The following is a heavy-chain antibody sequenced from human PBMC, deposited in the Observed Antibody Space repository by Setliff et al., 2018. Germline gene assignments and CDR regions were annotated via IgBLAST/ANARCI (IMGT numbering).Heavy chain of an antibody. J-gene: IGHJ3*02. D-gene: IGHD5-12*01. Sequence: ASVKVSCKASGYTFTSYAMNWVRQAPGQGLEWMGIINPSGGSTSYAQKFQGRVTMTRDTSTSPVYMELSRLRAEDTAVYYCARVSGPLTLDGPVDIVARGLDAFDIWGQGTMVTVSS. V-gene: IGHV1-46*01. CDR2: INPSGGST. CDR3: ARVSGPLTLDGPVDIVARGLDAFDI. CDR1: GYTFTSYA.